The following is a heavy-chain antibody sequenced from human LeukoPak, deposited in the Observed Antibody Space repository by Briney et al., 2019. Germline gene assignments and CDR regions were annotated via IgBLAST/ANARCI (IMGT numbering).Heavy chain of an antibody. J-gene: IGHJ6*02. CDR3: ARDTTVTRYYYYYYGMDV. V-gene: IGHV3-33*01. D-gene: IGHD4-11*01. CDR2: IWFDGSNK. CDR1: GFTFSSYG. Sequence: PGRSLRLSCAASGFTFSSYGMHWVRQAPGKGLEWVAVIWFDGSNKYYADSVKGRFTISRDNSKNTLYLQMNSLRAEDTAVYYCARDTTVTRYYYYYYGMDVWGQGTTVTVSS.